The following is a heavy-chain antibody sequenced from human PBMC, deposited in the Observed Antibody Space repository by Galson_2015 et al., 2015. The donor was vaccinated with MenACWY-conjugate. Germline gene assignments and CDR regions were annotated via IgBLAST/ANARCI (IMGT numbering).Heavy chain of an antibody. CDR1: GGSISSGSYY. D-gene: IGHD3-3*01. V-gene: IGHV4-61*02. J-gene: IGHJ4*02. Sequence: TLSLTCTVSGGSISSGSYYWSWIRQPAGKGLEWIGRIYTSGSTNYNPFLKSRVTISVDTSKNQFSLKLSSVTAADTAVYYCARDPIYYDFWSGYYAAGYFDYWGQGTLVTVSS. CDR2: IYTSGST. CDR3: ARDPIYYDFWSGYYAAGYFDY.